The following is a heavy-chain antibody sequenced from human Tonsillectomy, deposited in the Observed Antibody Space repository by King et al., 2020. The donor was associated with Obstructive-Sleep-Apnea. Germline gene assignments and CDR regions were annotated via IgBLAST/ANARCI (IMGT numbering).Heavy chain of an antibody. CDR3: AKGVKWIQLWFSPYYFDY. CDR2: IRYDGSNK. V-gene: IGHV3-30*02. CDR1: GFTFSSYG. J-gene: IGHJ4*02. Sequence: QLVQSGGGVVQPGGSLRLSCAASGFTFSSYGMHWVRQAPGKGLEWVAFIRYDGSNKYYADSLKGRFTISRDNSKNTLYLQMNSLRAEDTAVYYCAKGVKWIQLWFSPYYFDYWGQGTLVTVSS. D-gene: IGHD5-18*01.